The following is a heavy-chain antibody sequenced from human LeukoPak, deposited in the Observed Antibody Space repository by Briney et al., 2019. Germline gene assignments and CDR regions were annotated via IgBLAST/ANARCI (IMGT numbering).Heavy chain of an antibody. CDR1: GGSFSSYY. CDR3: ARGRLGSRSWFDP. CDR2: IYYSGST. D-gene: IGHD1-26*01. V-gene: IGHV4-59*12. J-gene: IGHJ5*02. Sequence: SETLSLTCIVSGGSFSSYYWSWIRQPPGKGLEWIGYIYYSGSTYYNPSLKSRVTISVDTSKNQFSLKLSSVTAADTAVYYCARGRLGSRSWFDPWGQGTLVTVSS.